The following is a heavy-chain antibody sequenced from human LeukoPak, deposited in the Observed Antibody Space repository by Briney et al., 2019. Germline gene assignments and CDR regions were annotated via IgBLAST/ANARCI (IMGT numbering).Heavy chain of an antibody. Sequence: GGSLRLSCAASGFTFSSYSMNWVRQAPGKGLEWVSSISSSSSYIYYADSVKGRFTISRDNAKNSLYLQINSLRAEDTAVHYCARDTTLAAAGHLFDYWGQGTLVTVSS. CDR1: GFTFSSYS. J-gene: IGHJ4*02. CDR2: ISSSSSYI. V-gene: IGHV3-21*01. CDR3: ARDTTLAAAGHLFDY. D-gene: IGHD6-13*01.